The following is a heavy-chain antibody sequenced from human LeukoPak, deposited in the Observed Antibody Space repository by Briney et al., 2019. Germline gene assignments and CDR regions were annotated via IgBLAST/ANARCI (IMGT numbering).Heavy chain of an antibody. CDR3: ARDPNIVVVVAADYYYYYGMDV. CDR1: GYTFTSYG. Sequence: GASVKVSCKASGYTFTSYGISWVRQAPGQGLEWMGWISAYNGNTNYAQKLQGRVTMTTGTSTSTAYMELRSPRSDDTAVYYCARDPNIVVVVAADYYYYYGMDVWGQGTTVTVSS. CDR2: ISAYNGNT. D-gene: IGHD2-15*01. J-gene: IGHJ6*02. V-gene: IGHV1-18*01.